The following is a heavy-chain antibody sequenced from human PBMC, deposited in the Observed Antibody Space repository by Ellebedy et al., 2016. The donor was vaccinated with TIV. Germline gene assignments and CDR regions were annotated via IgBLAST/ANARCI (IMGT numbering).Heavy chain of an antibody. V-gene: IGHV1-69*05. Sequence: ASVKVSCKASGGTFSSYAISWVRQAPGQGLEWMGGIIPIFGTANYAQKFQGRVTMTRDTSISTAYMELSRLRSDDTAVYYCALQDIVVVVAATRGLMNDYWGQGTLVTVSS. CDR2: IIPIFGTA. D-gene: IGHD2-15*01. CDR3: ALQDIVVVVAATRGLMNDY. CDR1: GGTFSSYA. J-gene: IGHJ4*02.